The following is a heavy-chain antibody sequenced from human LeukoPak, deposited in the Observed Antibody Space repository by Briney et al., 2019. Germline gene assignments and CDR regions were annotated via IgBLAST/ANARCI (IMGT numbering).Heavy chain of an antibody. CDR2: ISAYNGNT. J-gene: IGHJ4*02. V-gene: IGHV1-18*03. CDR1: GYTFSNYA. D-gene: IGHD3-16*01. Sequence: ASVKVSCKASGYTFSNYASSWVRQAPGQGLEWMGWISAYNGNTNYAPKLQGRVTMTTDTSKSAAYMELRSLRSNDIYVCSCARALGEYVGARRYYCGFWGQGSVVTVSS. CDR3: ARALGEYVGARRYYCGF.